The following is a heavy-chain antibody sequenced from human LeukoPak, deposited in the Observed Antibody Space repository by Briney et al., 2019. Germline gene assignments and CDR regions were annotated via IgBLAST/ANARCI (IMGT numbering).Heavy chain of an antibody. CDR1: GYTFTSYG. D-gene: IGHD3-10*01. J-gene: IGHJ5*02. Sequence: ASVKVSCKASGYTFTSYGISWVRQAPGQGLEWMGWISAYNGNTNYAQKLQGRVTMNTDTSTSTAYMELRSLRADDRDVYYCARDVCGSGRDPWGQGTMVTVSS. CDR2: ISAYNGNT. CDR3: ARDVCGSGRDP. V-gene: IGHV1-18*01.